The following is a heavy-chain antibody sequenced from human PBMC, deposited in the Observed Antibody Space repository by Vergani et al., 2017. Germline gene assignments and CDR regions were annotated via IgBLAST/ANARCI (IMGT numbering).Heavy chain of an antibody. V-gene: IGHV4-39*07. CDR1: GGSISSSNYY. CDR3: ARDERLGTTNDAFDI. J-gene: IGHJ3*02. Sequence: QLQLQESGPGLVKPSETLSLTCTVSGGSISSSNYYWVWIRQPPGKGLEWIGSIYYSGSTYYNPSLKSRVTISVDTSKNQFSLKLSSVTAADTAVYYCARDERLGTTNDAFDIWGQGTMVTVSS. D-gene: IGHD7-27*01. CDR2: IYYSGST.